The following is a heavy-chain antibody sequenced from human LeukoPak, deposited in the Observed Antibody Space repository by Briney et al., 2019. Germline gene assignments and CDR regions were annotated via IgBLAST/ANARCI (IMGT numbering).Heavy chain of an antibody. CDR3: AREGAAYSSSWGFYYETRPVGYGFDY. CDR1: GYTFTSYD. J-gene: IGHJ4*02. CDR2: IIPIFGTA. V-gene: IGHV1-69*13. D-gene: IGHD6-13*01. Sequence: ASVKASCKASGYTFTSYDISWVRQAPGQGLEWMGGIIPIFGTANYAQKFQGRVTITADESTSTAYMELSSLRSEDTAVYYCAREGAAYSSSWGFYYETRPVGYGFDYWGQGTLVTVSS.